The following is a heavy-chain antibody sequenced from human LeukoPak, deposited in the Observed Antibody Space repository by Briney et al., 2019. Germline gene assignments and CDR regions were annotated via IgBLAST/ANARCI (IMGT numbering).Heavy chain of an antibody. J-gene: IGHJ5*02. CDR1: GGSISSYY. V-gene: IGHV4-59*12. CDR3: ARVYYDFWSGYFLWFDP. Sequence: PSETLSLTCTVSGGSISSYYWSWIRQPPGKGLEWIGYIYYSGSTNYNPSLKSRVTISVDTSKNQFSLKLSSVTAADTAVYYCARVYYDFWSGYFLWFDPWGQGTLVTVSS. D-gene: IGHD3-3*01. CDR2: IYYSGST.